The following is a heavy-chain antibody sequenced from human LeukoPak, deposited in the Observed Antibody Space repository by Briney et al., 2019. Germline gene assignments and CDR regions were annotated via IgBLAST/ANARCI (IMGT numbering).Heavy chain of an antibody. CDR2: ISGSGGST. D-gene: IGHD3-16*01. J-gene: IGHJ4*02. V-gene: IGHV3-23*01. CDR1: GFTFSSYA. CDR3: AKIQDNYGYGNYFDN. Sequence: GGSLRLSCAASGFTFSSYAMSWVRQAPGKGLEWVSAISGSGGSTYYADSVKGRFTISRDNSKNTLYLQMDSLRAEDTAVYYCAKIQDNYGYGNYFDNWGQGTLVTVSS.